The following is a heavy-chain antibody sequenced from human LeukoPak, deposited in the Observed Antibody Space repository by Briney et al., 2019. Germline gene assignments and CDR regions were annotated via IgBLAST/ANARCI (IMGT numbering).Heavy chain of an antibody. CDR3: ARESSAAAGNNWFDP. J-gene: IGHJ5*02. D-gene: IGHD6-13*01. CDR2: ISSSSSYI. V-gene: IGHV3-21*01. CDR1: GFTFSSYS. Sequence: GGSLRLSCAASGFTFSSYSMNWVRQAPGKGLEWVSSISSSSSYIYYADSVKGRFTISRDNSKNTLYLQMNSLRAEDTAVYYCARESSAAAGNNWFDPWGQGTLVTVSS.